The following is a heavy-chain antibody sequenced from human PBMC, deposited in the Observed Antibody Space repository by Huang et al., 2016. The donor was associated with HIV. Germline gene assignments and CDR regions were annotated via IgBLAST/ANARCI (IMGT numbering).Heavy chain of an antibody. Sequence: QVQLVESGGGVVQPWTSLRLSCAASGFIFSNFGMHWVRQAPGKGREWVAVISYDGRSDRYSDSVKGRFTISRDNDKNTLSLEMNRLRHDDTAVYYCAKESRWFSDFDQWGQGTLVTVSS. CDR2: ISYDGRSD. CDR3: AKESRWFSDFDQ. CDR1: GFIFSNFG. V-gene: IGHV3-30*18. J-gene: IGHJ5*02. D-gene: IGHD2-15*01.